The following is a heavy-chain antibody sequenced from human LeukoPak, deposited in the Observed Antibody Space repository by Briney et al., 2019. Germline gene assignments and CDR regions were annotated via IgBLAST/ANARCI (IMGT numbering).Heavy chain of an antibody. CDR1: GFTFSSYG. Sequence: GGTLRLSCAASGFTFSSYGMSWVRQAPGKGLQWVSAINTNGGSTYYADSVKGRFTISRDNSKNTLYLQMNSLRAEDTAVYYCAKDGYYDSSGYYLYYFDYWGQGTLVTVSS. D-gene: IGHD3-22*01. CDR3: AKDGYYDSSGYYLYYFDY. J-gene: IGHJ4*02. V-gene: IGHV3-23*01. CDR2: INTNGGST.